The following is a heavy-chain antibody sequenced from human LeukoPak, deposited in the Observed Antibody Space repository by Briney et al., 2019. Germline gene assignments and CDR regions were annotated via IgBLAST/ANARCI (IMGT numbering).Heavy chain of an antibody. CDR2: IWYDGSNK. CDR3: AKDRRMAAAGPVGY. Sequence: PGRSLRLSCAASGFTFSSYGMHWVRQAPGKGLEWAAVIWYDGSNKYYADSVKGRFTISRDNSKNTLYLQMNSLRAEDTAVYYCAKDRRMAAAGPVGYWGQGTLVTVSS. CDR1: GFTFSSYG. D-gene: IGHD6-13*01. J-gene: IGHJ4*02. V-gene: IGHV3-33*06.